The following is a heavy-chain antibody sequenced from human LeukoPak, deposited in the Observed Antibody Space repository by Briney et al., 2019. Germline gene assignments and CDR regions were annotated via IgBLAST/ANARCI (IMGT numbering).Heavy chain of an antibody. CDR3: AKSPSRGYSYGYFDY. CDR2: ITSSGTYI. CDR1: GFIFSSYS. Sequence: GGTLRLSCAASGFIFSSYSMNWVRQAPGKALEWVSSITSSGTYIFYADSVKGRFTISRDNAKNSLYLQINSLGPEDTAVYYCAKSPSRGYSYGYFDYWGQGTLVTVSS. D-gene: IGHD5-18*01. J-gene: IGHJ4*02. V-gene: IGHV3-21*04.